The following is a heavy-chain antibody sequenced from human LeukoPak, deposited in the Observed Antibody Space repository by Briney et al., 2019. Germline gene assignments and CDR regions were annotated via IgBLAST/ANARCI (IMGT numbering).Heavy chain of an antibody. CDR1: EFTFSNYV. V-gene: IGHV3-30*03. D-gene: IGHD3-22*01. CDR3: AREGNSGYYPY. CDR2: ISYDGSEK. J-gene: IGHJ4*02. Sequence: GGSLRLSCVASEFTFSNYVMSWVRQAPGKGLEWVAVISYDGSEKHYADPVKGRFTISRDNSKNTLYLQMSSLRAEDTAMYYCAREGNSGYYPYWGQGILVTVSS.